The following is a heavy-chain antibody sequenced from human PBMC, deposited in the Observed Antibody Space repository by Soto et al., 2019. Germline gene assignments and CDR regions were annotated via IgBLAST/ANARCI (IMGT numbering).Heavy chain of an antibody. J-gene: IGHJ4*02. CDR3: ARWGSSYFDY. D-gene: IGHD6-6*01. Sequence: SETLSRTCTVSGGSISSRNYYWSWIRQHPGKGLEWIGYIYYSGSTYYIPSLKSRVTISVDTSKNQFSLKLSSVTAADTAVYYCARWGSSYFDYWGQGTLVTVSS. V-gene: IGHV4-31*03. CDR2: IYYSGST. CDR1: GGSISSRNYY.